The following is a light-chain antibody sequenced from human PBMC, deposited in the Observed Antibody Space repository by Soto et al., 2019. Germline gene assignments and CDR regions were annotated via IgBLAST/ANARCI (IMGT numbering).Light chain of an antibody. CDR2: GAS. CDR1: RNVGSK. V-gene: IGKV3-20*01. J-gene: IGKJ1*01. Sequence: EIVMTQSPATLSVSPGERATLSRRASRNVGSKLAWYMQKPGQSPRLLISGASTRATGIPDRFTGSGSGTDFTLTISRLEPEDFAVYYCQQYGSSPRTFGQGTKVDIK. CDR3: QQYGSSPRT.